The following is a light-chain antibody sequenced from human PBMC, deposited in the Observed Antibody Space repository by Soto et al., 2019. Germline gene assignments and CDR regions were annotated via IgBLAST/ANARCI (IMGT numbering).Light chain of an antibody. CDR1: QSIRSER. CDR2: DAS. J-gene: IGKJ5*01. V-gene: IGKV3-20*01. Sequence: EIVLTQSPDTLSLSPGERATLSCRASQSIRSERLAWYQQKPGQAPRLVIFDASNRASGMPERFSGSGSGTDFTLTIARLEPEDFAVYYCQEYDGAPITFSLGTRLEIK. CDR3: QEYDGAPIT.